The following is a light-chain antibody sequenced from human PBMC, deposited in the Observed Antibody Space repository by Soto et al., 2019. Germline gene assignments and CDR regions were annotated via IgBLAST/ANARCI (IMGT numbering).Light chain of an antibody. CDR3: QQYGSSPLT. Sequence: IAMTQSPAPLSVSQGERVTLSCRASQSVGSDLAWYQQKPGQAPRLLIYGASSRATGIPDRFSGSGSGTDFTLTISRLEPEDVAVYYCQQYGSSPLTFGGGTKVDIK. CDR2: GAS. CDR1: QSVGSD. J-gene: IGKJ4*01. V-gene: IGKV3-20*01.